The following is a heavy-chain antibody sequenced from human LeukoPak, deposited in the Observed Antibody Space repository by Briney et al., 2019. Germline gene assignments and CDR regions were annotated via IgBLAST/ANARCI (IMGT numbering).Heavy chain of an antibody. D-gene: IGHD1-26*01. J-gene: IGHJ4*02. CDR1: GFTVSSNY. CDR3: ARGAPKVGFDY. Sequence: RGSLRLSCAASGFTVSSNYMSWVRQAPGKGLEWVSVIYSGGSTYYADSVKGRFTISRDNSKNTLYLQMNSLRAEDTAVYYCARGAPKVGFDYWGQGTLVTVSS. V-gene: IGHV3-53*01. CDR2: IYSGGST.